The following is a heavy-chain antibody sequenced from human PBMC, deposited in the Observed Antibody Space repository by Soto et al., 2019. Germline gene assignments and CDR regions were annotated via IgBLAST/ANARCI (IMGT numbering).Heavy chain of an antibody. D-gene: IGHD3-22*01. V-gene: IGHV6-1*01. CDR3: ARDLGYDSSGYYGNWFDP. J-gene: IGHJ5*02. CDR1: GDSVSSNSAA. CDR2: TYYRSKWYN. Sequence: QSQTLSLPCAISGDSVSSNSAAWNWIRQSPSRGLEWLGRTYYRSKWYNDYAVSVKSRITINPDTSKNQFSLQLNSVTPEDTAVYYCARDLGYDSSGYYGNWFDPWGQGTLVTVSS.